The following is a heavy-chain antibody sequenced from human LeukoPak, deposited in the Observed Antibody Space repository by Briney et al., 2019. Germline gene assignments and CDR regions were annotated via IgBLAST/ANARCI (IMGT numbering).Heavy chain of an antibody. D-gene: IGHD2-21*02. V-gene: IGHV4-59*01. J-gene: IGHJ6*02. CDR1: GGSISSYY. CDR3: ASKYCGGDCYAWYYGMDV. CDR2: IYYSGST. Sequence: KPSETLSLTCTVSGGSISSYYWSWIRQPPGKGLEWIGYIYYSGSTNYNPSLKSRVAISVDTSKNQFSLKLSSVTAADTAVYYCASKYCGGDCYAWYYGMDVWGQGTTVTVSS.